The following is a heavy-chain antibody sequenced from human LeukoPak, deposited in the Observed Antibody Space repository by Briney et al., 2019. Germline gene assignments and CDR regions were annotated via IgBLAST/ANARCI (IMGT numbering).Heavy chain of an antibody. CDR2: ISGSGGSE. J-gene: IGHJ4*02. D-gene: IGHD3-22*01. CDR3: AKDRGYDSSGYYSSAIDY. V-gene: IGHV3-23*01. CDR1: GFTFSSYG. Sequence: GGSLRLSCAASGFTFSSYGMSWVRQAPGKGLEGVSAISGSGGSEYYADSVKGRFTISRDNSKNTLYLQMNSLRAEDTAVYYCAKDRGYDSSGYYSSAIDYWGQGTLVTVSS.